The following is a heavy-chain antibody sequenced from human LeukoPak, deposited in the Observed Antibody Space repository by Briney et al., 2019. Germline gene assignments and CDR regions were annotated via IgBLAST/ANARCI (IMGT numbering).Heavy chain of an antibody. J-gene: IGHJ4*02. CDR2: LSGGNT. CDR3: AKDMGRGGRDYSNYFDY. Sequence: GGSLTLACTSPGITVRRKEMSWARQAPDKGLERVSPLSGGNTYYADSRKGRFTISRDDSKGRLYLQMNSLTVEDTAVYYCAKDMGRGGRDYSNYFDYWGQGTLVTVSP. CDR1: GITVRRKE. V-gene: IGHV3-38-3*01. D-gene: IGHD4-11*01.